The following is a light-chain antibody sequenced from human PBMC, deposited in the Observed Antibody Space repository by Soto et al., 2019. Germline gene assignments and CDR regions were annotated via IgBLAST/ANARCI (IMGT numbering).Light chain of an antibody. CDR2: DAS. Sequence: EIVLTQSPATLSLSPGEIATLSCRASPSVSSYLAWYQQKPGQAPRLLIYDASNRATGIPARFSGSGSGTDFTLTISSLEPEDFAVYYCQQRSNWPPTFGQGTKVEIK. CDR3: QQRSNWPPT. J-gene: IGKJ1*01. V-gene: IGKV3-11*01. CDR1: PSVSSY.